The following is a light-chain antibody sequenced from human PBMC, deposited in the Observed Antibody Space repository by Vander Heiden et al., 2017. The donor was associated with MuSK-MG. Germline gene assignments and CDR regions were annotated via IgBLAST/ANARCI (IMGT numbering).Light chain of an antibody. Sequence: DIVLTQSPLSLPVTPGEPASISCRSSQSLLHSNEYNYLSWYLQKHGQSPQLRIDWGSNRASGVPDRGRGRGSGTDFSLKSSRVEADDVWVYYRMKGRQTHYTFGQGTKLEIK. J-gene: IGKJ2*01. V-gene: IGKV2-28*01. CDR3: MKGRQTHYT. CDR2: WGS. CDR1: QSLLHSNEYNY.